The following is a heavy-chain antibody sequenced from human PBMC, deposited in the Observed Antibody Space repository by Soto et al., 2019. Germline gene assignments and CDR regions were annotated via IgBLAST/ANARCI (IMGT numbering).Heavy chain of an antibody. CDR1: GFTFSSYS. J-gene: IGHJ6*03. CDR2: ISSSSSYI. Sequence: GGSLRLSCAASGFTFSSYSMNWVRQAPGKGLEWVSSISSSSSYIYYLDSLKGRFTISRDNAKNSVYLLMNSLRAEDTAVYYCARGKDGRRAGTYYFDMDVWGKGTTVTVSS. V-gene: IGHV3-21*01. CDR3: ARGKDGRRAGTYYFDMDV. D-gene: IGHD1-1*01.